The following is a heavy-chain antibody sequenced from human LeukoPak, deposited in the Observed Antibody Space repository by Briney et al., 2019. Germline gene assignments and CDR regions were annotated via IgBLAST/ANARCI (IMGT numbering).Heavy chain of an antibody. D-gene: IGHD4-17*01. CDR1: QFKFNNYG. Sequence: GGSLRLSCATSQFKFNNYGMTWVRQAPGKGLEWVSSITGSGGGTQYADSVQGRFTISRDNSKNTLYLQMNSLRAEDTAVYYCAKDPNGDYIGTFDIWGQGTKVTVSS. V-gene: IGHV3-23*01. J-gene: IGHJ3*02. CDR3: AKDPNGDYIGTFDI. CDR2: ITGSGGGT.